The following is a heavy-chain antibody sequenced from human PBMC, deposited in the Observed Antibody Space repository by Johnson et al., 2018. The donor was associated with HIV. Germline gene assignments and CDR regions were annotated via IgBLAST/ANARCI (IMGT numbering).Heavy chain of an antibody. Sequence: EQLVESGGGLVQPGGSLRLSCAASGFTLSSYWMHWVRQVPGKGPVWVSRINSDGSSSAYADSVKGRFTISRDNPKNTLYLQMNSLRAEDTAVYYCAKVIARSNYYGSGSYRDPGAFDIWGQGTMVTVSS. D-gene: IGHD3-10*01. CDR2: INSDGSSS. CDR1: GFTLSSYW. CDR3: AKVIARSNYYGSGSYRDPGAFDI. J-gene: IGHJ3*02. V-gene: IGHV3-74*01.